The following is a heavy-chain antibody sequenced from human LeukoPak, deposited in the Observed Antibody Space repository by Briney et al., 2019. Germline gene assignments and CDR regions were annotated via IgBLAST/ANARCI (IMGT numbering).Heavy chain of an antibody. Sequence: GGSLRLSCAASGFTFSGSPIHWVRQASGKGLERVGHTRSKADKYATTYAASLRGRFTISRDDSENTAYLQMNSLRAEDTAVYYCTKDWNYAVDPWGQGTQVTVSS. D-gene: IGHD1-7*01. J-gene: IGHJ5*02. CDR3: TKDWNYAVDP. CDR2: TRSKADKYAT. CDR1: GFTFSGSP. V-gene: IGHV3-73*01.